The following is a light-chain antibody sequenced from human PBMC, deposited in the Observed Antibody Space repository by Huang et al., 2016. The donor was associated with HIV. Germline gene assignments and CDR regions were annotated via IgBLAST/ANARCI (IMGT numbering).Light chain of an antibody. V-gene: IGKV3-11*01. Sequence: EIVLTQSPATLSLSPGDRATLSCRASQSINTYLAWYQQKPGQAPRLLMYDASNRAAGVPARFSGSGSVTDFTLTISSLEPEDVAVYYCQQRSNWPPLTFGGGTKVEIK. CDR2: DAS. CDR1: QSINTY. CDR3: QQRSNWPPLT. J-gene: IGKJ4*01.